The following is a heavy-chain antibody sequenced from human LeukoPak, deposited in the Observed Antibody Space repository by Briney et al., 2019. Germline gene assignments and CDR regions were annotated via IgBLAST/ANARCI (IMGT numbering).Heavy chain of an antibody. CDR1: GGSFSGYY. CDR2: INHSGST. J-gene: IGHJ4*02. Sequence: TSETLSLTCAVYGGSFSGYYWSWIRQPPGKGLEWIGEINHSGSTNYNPSLKSRVTISVDTSKNQFSLKLSSVTAADTAVYYCARVKGYYGSGSYSLDYWGQGTLVTVSS. D-gene: IGHD3-10*01. CDR3: ARVKGYYGSGSYSLDY. V-gene: IGHV4-34*01.